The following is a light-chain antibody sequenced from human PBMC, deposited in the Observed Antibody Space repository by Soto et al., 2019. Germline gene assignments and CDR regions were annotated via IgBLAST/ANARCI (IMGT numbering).Light chain of an antibody. J-gene: IGKJ5*01. CDR1: QSISSW. Sequence: DIQMTQSPSTLSASVGDRVTITCRASQSISSWLAWYQQKPGKAPKLLIYKASSLESGVPSRFSGSGSGTEFTLTISSLQPDDFAAYYCQQYNSYSLFGQGTRLAIK. CDR2: KAS. CDR3: QQYNSYSL. V-gene: IGKV1-5*03.